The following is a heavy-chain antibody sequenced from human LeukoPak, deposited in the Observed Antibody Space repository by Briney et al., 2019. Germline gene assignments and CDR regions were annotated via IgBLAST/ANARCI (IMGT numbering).Heavy chain of an antibody. CDR3: ARSGVGYCSGGSCYWGYFQH. J-gene: IGHJ1*01. CDR1: GYTFTGYY. V-gene: IGHV1-2*02. D-gene: IGHD2-15*01. Sequence: ASVKVSCKASGYTFTGYYMLWVRQAPGQGLEWMGWINPNSGGTNYAQKFQGRVTMTRDTSISTAYMELSRLRSDDTAVYYCARSGVGYCSGGSCYWGYFQHWGQGTLVTVSS. CDR2: INPNSGGT.